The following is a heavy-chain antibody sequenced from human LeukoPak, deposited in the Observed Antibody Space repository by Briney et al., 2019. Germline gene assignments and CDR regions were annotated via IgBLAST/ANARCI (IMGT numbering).Heavy chain of an antibody. CDR1: GGSISSYY. D-gene: IGHD1-1*01. V-gene: IGHV4-59*01. CDR3: ARDLNTVQLERRCFDY. Sequence: SETLSLTCTVSGGSISSYYWSWIRQPPGKGLEWIGYIYYSGSTNYNPSLKSRVTISVDTSKNQFSLKLSSVTAADTAVYYCARDLNTVQLERRCFDYWGQGTLVTVSS. CDR2: IYYSGST. J-gene: IGHJ4*02.